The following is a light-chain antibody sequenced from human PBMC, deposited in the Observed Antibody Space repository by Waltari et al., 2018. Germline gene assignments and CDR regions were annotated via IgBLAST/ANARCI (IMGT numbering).Light chain of an antibody. CDR3: QQRYNWPPT. CDR2: NTA. CDR1: QSVSNY. V-gene: IGKV3-11*01. Sequence: EIVLTQSPATLSLSPGERATLSCRASQSVSNYLVWYQQRPGQAPRLLIYNTANRATGIPARFSGSGSGTDFTLTISSLQPEDFAIYYCQQRYNWPPTFGQGTRLEIK. J-gene: IGKJ5*01.